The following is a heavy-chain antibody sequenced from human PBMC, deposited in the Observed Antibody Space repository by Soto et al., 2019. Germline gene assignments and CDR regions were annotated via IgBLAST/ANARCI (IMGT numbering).Heavy chain of an antibody. CDR2: IYYTGST. V-gene: IGHV4-59*01. CDR3: ARNAHLDY. J-gene: IGHJ4*02. Sequence: SETLSLTCTVSGGSISGYYWSWVRQPPGKALEWIGYIYYTGSTNYNPSLKSRVTISADTSRNQFSLKLSSVSAADTAVYYCARNAHLDYWGQGALVTSPQ. CDR1: GGSISGYY.